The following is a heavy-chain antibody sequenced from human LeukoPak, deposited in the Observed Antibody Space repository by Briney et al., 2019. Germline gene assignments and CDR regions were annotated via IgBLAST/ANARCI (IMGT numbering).Heavy chain of an antibody. CDR1: GISFRNYA. CDR3: AKDGDIAAAGYYFDY. Sequence: PGGSLRLSCAASGISFRNYAMSWGRQAPARGPEWGSSLRGNDETFYADSVQGRFTISRDNSQNTLYLQMNSLRPEDTAMYYCAKDGDIAAAGYYFDYWGQGTLVTASS. J-gene: IGHJ4*02. D-gene: IGHD6-13*01. CDR2: LRGNDET. V-gene: IGHV3-23*01.